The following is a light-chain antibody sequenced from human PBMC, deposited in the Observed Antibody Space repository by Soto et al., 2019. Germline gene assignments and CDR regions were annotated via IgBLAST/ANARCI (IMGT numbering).Light chain of an antibody. CDR1: QRVSSSY. J-gene: IGKJ4*01. Sequence: EIVLTQSPGTLSLSPGERATLSCRASQRVSSSYLAWYQQKPGQAPRLLIYGASSRATGIPDRFSGSGSGTAFTLTISRLEPEDFAVYYCQQYGSSPFTFGGGTKVEI. V-gene: IGKV3-20*01. CDR2: GAS. CDR3: QQYGSSPFT.